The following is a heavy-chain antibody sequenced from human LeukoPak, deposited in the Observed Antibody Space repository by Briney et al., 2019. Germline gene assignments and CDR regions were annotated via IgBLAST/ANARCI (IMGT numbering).Heavy chain of an antibody. CDR3: ARDASEDSSGLDI. CDR1: GYTFTGYY. V-gene: IGHV1-2*02. Sequence: GASVKVSCKASGYTFTGYYMHWVRQAPGQGLEWMGWINPNSGGTNYAQKFQGRVTMTRDMSTSTVYMELSSLRSEDTAVYYCARDASEDSSGLDIWGQGTMVTVSS. J-gene: IGHJ3*02. D-gene: IGHD3-22*01. CDR2: INPNSGGT.